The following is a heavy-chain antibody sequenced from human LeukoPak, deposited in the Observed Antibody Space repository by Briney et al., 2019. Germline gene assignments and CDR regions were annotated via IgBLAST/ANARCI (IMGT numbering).Heavy chain of an antibody. CDR1: GGSISSYY. Sequence: SETLSLTCTVSGGSISSYYWSWIRQPPGKGLEWIGYIYYSGSTNYNPSLKSRVTISVDTSKNQFSLKLSSVTAADTAVYYCAREAVYGDYFGAFFDYWGQGTLVTVSS. CDR3: AREAVYGDYFGAFFDY. CDR2: IYYSGST. J-gene: IGHJ4*02. D-gene: IGHD4-17*01. V-gene: IGHV4-59*01.